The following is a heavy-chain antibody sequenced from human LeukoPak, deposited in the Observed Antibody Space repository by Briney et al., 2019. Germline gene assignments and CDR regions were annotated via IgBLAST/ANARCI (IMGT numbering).Heavy chain of an antibody. CDR3: TRGVLAATNY. CDR1: GFNFSNYA. Sequence: GRSLRHSCAVSGFNFSNYAMYWVRQAPGKGLEWVALISYDGTRKYYGDSVKGRFTISRDNSKNTLYLQMSSLKTEDTAVYYCTRGVLAATNYWGQGTLVTVSS. J-gene: IGHJ4*02. D-gene: IGHD2-15*01. V-gene: IGHV3-30*04. CDR2: ISYDGTRK.